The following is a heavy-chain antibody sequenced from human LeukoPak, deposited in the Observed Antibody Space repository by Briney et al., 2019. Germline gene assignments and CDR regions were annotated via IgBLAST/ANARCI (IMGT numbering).Heavy chain of an antibody. CDR1: GFTFSSYA. Sequence: PGRSLRLSCAASGFTFSSYAMHWVRQAPGKGLEWVAVISYDGSNKYYADSVKGRFTISRDNSKNTLNLQMNSLRAEDTAVYYCARDPEGDGYNTPYFDYWGQGTLVTVSS. J-gene: IGHJ4*02. V-gene: IGHV3-30*01. CDR2: ISYDGSNK. CDR3: ARDPEGDGYNTPYFDY. D-gene: IGHD5-24*01.